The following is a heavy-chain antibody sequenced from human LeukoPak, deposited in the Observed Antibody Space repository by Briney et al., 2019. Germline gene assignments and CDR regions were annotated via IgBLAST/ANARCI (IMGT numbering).Heavy chain of an antibody. J-gene: IGHJ4*02. D-gene: IGHD5-24*01. CDR3: AREYVATISGILHRPRAIDY. Sequence: EASVKVSCKASGGAFSSYAISWVRQAPGQGLEWMGRIIPILGIANYAQKFQGRVTITADKSTSTAYMELSSLRSEDTAVYYCAREYVATISGILHRPRAIDYWGQGTLVTVSS. CDR2: IIPILGIA. V-gene: IGHV1-69*04. CDR1: GGAFSSYA.